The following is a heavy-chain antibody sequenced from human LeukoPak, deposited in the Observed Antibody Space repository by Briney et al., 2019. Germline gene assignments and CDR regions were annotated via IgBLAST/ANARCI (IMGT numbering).Heavy chain of an antibody. Sequence: GGSLRLSCAASGFTFSNAWMSWIRQAPGKGLEWVSYISSSGSTIYYADSVKGRFTISRDNAKNSLYLQMNSLRAEDTAVYYCARDDGRGEALIDPWGQGTLVTVSS. V-gene: IGHV3-11*04. CDR2: ISSSGSTI. J-gene: IGHJ5*02. D-gene: IGHD3-16*01. CDR1: GFTFSNAW. CDR3: ARDDGRGEALIDP.